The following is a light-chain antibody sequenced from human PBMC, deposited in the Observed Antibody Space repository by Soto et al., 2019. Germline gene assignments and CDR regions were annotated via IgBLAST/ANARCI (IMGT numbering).Light chain of an antibody. CDR2: GAP. Sequence: EIVMTQSPATLSVSPGERATLSCRASQSVSSNLAWYQQKPGQAPRLLIYGAPNRATGIPARFSGSGSGTELPLNISSVQSEDFAVYYCQQYNNWPTWTFGQGTEVEIE. J-gene: IGKJ1*01. V-gene: IGKV3-15*01. CDR3: QQYNNWPTWT. CDR1: QSVSSN.